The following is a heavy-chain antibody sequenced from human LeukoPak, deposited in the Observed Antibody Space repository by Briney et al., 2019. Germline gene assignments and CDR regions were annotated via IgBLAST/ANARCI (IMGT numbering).Heavy chain of an antibody. CDR1: GYTLTELS. J-gene: IGHJ2*01. CDR2: FDPEDGET. Sequence: GASVKVSCKVSGYTLTELSMHWVRQAPGKGLEWMGGFDPEDGETIYAQKFQGRVTMTEDTSTDTAYTELSSPRSEDTAVYYCATTLWFTGGYFDLWGRGTLVTVSS. CDR3: ATTLWFTGGYFDL. V-gene: IGHV1-24*01. D-gene: IGHD3-10*01.